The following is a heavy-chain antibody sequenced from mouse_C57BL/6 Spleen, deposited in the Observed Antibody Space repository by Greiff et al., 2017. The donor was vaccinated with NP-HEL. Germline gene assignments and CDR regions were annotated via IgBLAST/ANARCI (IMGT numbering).Heavy chain of an antibody. CDR1: GYTFTSYW. CDR2: IDPSDSYT. D-gene: IGHD1-1*01. CDR3: ARGGLYYYGSSPDY. J-gene: IGHJ2*01. Sequence: QVQLQQPGAELVKPGASVKLSCKASGYTFTSYWMQWVKQRPGQGLEWIGEIDPSDSYTNYNQKFKGKATLTVDTSSSTAYMQLSSLTSEDSAVYYCARGGLYYYGSSPDYWGQGTTLTVSS. V-gene: IGHV1-50*01.